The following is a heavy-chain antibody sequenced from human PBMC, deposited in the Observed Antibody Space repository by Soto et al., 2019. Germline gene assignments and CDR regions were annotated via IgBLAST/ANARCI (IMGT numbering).Heavy chain of an antibody. D-gene: IGHD1-7*01. CDR2: IVPIFATA. J-gene: IGHJ5*02. V-gene: IGHV1-69*01. CDR3: ARVGVLELHT. CDR1: GGTFSSYA. Sequence: QVQLVQSGAEVEKPGSSVKVSCKASGGTFSSYAISWVRQAPGQGLEWMGGIVPIFATANYAQKFQGRVTITAHESTSTAYMELSSLRSEDTAVYYCARVGVLELHTSGQGTLVTVSS.